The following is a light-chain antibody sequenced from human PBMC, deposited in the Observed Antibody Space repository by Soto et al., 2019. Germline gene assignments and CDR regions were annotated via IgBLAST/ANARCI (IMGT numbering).Light chain of an antibody. CDR2: RAS. CDR3: QQYKSNFPT. Sequence: DIQMTQSPSSLSASVGDRVTITCRASQSISMWLAWYQQRPGKAPKFLIYRASNLQSGVPSRFSGSGSGTEFTLTISSLQPDDFATYYCQQYKSNFPTFGQGTKVDIK. V-gene: IGKV1-5*03. J-gene: IGKJ1*01. CDR1: QSISMW.